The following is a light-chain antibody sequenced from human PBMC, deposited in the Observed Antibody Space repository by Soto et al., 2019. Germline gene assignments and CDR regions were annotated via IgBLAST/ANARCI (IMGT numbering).Light chain of an antibody. Sequence: QSALTQPASVSGSPGQSITISCTGTSSDVGSHNLVSWYQQHPGKAPKLMIYEVSKRPSGVSNRFSGSKSGNTASLTISGLQAEDEADYYCCSYAGSNWVFGGGTKLTVL. J-gene: IGLJ3*02. CDR2: EVS. CDR3: CSYAGSNWV. V-gene: IGLV2-23*02. CDR1: SSDVGSHNL.